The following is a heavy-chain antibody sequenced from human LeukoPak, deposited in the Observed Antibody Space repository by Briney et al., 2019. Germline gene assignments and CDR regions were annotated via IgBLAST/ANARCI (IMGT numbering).Heavy chain of an antibody. D-gene: IGHD2-2*01. V-gene: IGHV1-2*02. CDR1: GYTFTDYF. CDR2: INPNSGGT. J-gene: IGHJ6*03. Sequence: ASVKVSCKASGYTFTDYFMRWVRQAPGQGLEWMGWINPNSGGTNYGQKFQGRVTMTRDTSISTGYMELSRLRSDDTAVYYCARGGSPIFYYYIDVWGMGTTVTISS. CDR3: ARGGSPIFYYYIDV.